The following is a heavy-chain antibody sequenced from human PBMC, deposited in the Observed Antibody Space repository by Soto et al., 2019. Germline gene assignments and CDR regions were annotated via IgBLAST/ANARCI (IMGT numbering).Heavy chain of an antibody. J-gene: IGHJ4*02. D-gene: IGHD1-26*01. CDR3: ARHRVVGATTHFDY. CDR1: GYSFTSYW. Sequence: GESLKISCKGTGYSFTSYWISWVRQMPGKGLERMGRIDPSDSYTNYSPSFQGQVTISADKSISTAYLQWSTMKAADTARSYCARHRVVGATTHFDYWGQGTLVTVSS. CDR2: IDPSDSYT. V-gene: IGHV5-10-1*04.